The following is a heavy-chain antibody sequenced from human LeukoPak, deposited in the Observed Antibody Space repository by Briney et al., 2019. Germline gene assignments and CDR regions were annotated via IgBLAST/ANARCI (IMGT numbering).Heavy chain of an antibody. CDR2: FDPEDGET. CDR3: ARLAPHRVLWVDYNSYMDV. CDR1: GYTLTDLS. V-gene: IGHV1-24*01. Sequence: ASVKVSCKVSGYTLTDLSMHWVRQAPGKGLERMGGFDPEDGETIYAQKFQGRVTMTEDTSTDTAYMELSSLRSEDTAVYYCARLAPHRVLWVDYNSYMDVWGKGTTVTVSS. D-gene: IGHD3-10*01. J-gene: IGHJ6*03.